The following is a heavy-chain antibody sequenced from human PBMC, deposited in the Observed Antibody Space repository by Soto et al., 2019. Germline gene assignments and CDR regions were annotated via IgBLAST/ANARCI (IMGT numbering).Heavy chain of an antibody. D-gene: IGHD6-13*01. CDR3: AREAAAGTLDY. CDR2: ISAYNGNT. J-gene: IGHJ4*02. Sequence: QVQLVQSGAEVKKPGASVKVSCKASGYTFTSYGISWVRQAPGQGLEWMGWISAYNGNTNYAQKLQGRVTMTTDTSPRTAYMEMRSLRYDDTAVYYCAREAAAGTLDYWGQGTLVTVSS. CDR1: GYTFTSYG. V-gene: IGHV1-18*01.